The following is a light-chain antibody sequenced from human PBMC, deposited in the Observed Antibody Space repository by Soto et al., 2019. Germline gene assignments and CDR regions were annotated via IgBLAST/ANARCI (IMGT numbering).Light chain of an antibody. Sequence: QSALTQPASVSGPPGQSITISCIATSSDVGAYNYVSWYQQHPGKAPKLMIYEVINRPSGVSNRFSGSKSGNTASLIISGLQAEDEADYYCSSYTSSSTLVFGGGTKLTVL. CDR1: SSDVGAYNY. J-gene: IGLJ2*01. CDR3: SSYTSSSTLV. V-gene: IGLV2-14*01. CDR2: EVI.